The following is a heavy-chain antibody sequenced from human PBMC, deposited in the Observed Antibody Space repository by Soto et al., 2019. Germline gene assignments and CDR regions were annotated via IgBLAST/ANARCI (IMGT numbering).Heavy chain of an antibody. CDR1: GGSISSYY. J-gene: IGHJ6*03. CDR2: IYYSGST. Sequence: SETLSLTCTVSGGSISSYYWSWIRQPPGKGLEWIGYIYYSGSTNYNPSLKSRVTISVDTSKNQFSLKLSSVTAADTAVYYCARAQGDYDFRSNYYYYYMDVWGKGTTVTVSS. V-gene: IGHV4-59*01. CDR3: ARAQGDYDFRSNYYYYYMDV. D-gene: IGHD3-3*01.